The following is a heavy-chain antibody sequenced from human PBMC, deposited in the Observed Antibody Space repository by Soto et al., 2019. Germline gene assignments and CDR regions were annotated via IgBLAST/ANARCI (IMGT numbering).Heavy chain of an antibody. CDR1: GYTFTSYG. V-gene: IGHV1-18*01. D-gene: IGHD1-26*01. CDR3: ARDQVGAPGDY. Sequence: ASVKVSCKASGYTFTSYGISWVRQAPVQGLEWMGWISAYNGNRNYAQKVQGRVTMTTDTSTNTAYMELRSLRSDDTAVYYCARDQVGAPGDYWGQGTLVTLSS. J-gene: IGHJ4*02. CDR2: ISAYNGNR.